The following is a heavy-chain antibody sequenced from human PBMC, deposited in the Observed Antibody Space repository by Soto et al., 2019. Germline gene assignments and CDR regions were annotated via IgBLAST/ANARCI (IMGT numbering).Heavy chain of an antibody. D-gene: IGHD3-10*01. V-gene: IGHV4-59*08. CDR1: GGSISSYY. J-gene: IGHJ6*02. CDR2: IYYSGST. Sequence: SETLSLTCTVSGGSISSYYWSWIRQPPGKGLEWIGYIYYSGSTNYNPSLKSRVTISVDTSKNQFSLKLSSVTAADTAVYYCARHTRFTMFRGFYYYYYVMDVWGQGTTVPASS. CDR3: ARHTRFTMFRGFYYYYYVMDV.